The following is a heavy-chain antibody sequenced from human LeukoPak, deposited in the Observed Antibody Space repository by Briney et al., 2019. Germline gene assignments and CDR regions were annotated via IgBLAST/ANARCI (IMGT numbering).Heavy chain of an antibody. V-gene: IGHV4-34*01. CDR1: GGSFSGYY. D-gene: IGHD3-3*01. Sequence: RSETLSLTCAVYGGSFSGYYWSWIRQPPGKGLEWIGEINHSGSTNYNPSLESRVTISVDTSKNQFSLKLSSVTAADTAVYYCARSYYDFWSGYYTEYYFDYWGQGTLVTVSS. J-gene: IGHJ4*02. CDR2: INHSGST. CDR3: ARSYYDFWSGYYTEYYFDY.